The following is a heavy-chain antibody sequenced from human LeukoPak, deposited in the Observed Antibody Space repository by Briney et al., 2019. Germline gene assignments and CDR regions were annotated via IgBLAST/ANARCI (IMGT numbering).Heavy chain of an antibody. D-gene: IGHD2-21*02. Sequence: GGSLRLSRVVSGFTFNRCWMNWVRQAPGKGLEWVAHINPDGRDTYYVDSVKGRFTISRDNAQNSMYLQMNSLRVEDTAVYYCTSWGDTTAEYFQRWGQGTLVTVSS. CDR2: INPDGRDT. V-gene: IGHV3-7*01. CDR1: GFTFNRCW. CDR3: TSWGDTTAEYFQR. J-gene: IGHJ1*01.